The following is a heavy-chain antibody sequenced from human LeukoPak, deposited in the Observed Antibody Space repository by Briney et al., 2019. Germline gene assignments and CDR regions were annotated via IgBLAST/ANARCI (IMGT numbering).Heavy chain of an antibody. J-gene: IGHJ4*02. CDR3: ARGYCRGDCHYLEAYYFDY. Sequence: PGGSLRLSCAASAFTVSRNYMSWVRQAPGKGLEWVSVIYSGGSTYYADSVKGRFTISRDNSKNTLYLQMNSLRAEDTGVYYCARGYCRGDCHYLEAYYFDYWGQGTLVTVSS. V-gene: IGHV3-53*01. CDR2: IYSGGST. CDR1: AFTVSRNY. D-gene: IGHD2-21*01.